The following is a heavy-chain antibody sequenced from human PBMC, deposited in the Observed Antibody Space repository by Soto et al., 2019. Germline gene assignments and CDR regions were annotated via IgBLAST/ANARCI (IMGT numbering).Heavy chain of an antibody. V-gene: IGHV3-74*01. D-gene: IGHD2-21*01. CDR1: GFALSRYW. Sequence: QAGGSLRLSCTASGFALSRYWMYWVRQAPGKGLVWVSHINSGGNITPYPDSARGRFTISRDNSKNTLYLDMHSLTTDDTAVYFCARSLWSPYFYYGLDVWGQGTTVTVSS. CDR3: ARSLWSPYFYYGLDV. J-gene: IGHJ6*02. CDR2: INSGGNIT.